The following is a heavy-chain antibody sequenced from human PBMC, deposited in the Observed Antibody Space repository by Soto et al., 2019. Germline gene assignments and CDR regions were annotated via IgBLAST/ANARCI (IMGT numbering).Heavy chain of an antibody. Sequence: EVQLLESGGGLEQPGGSLRLSCAASGFMFSNFAMSWVRQAPGKGLEWVSSISGGGISAIYADSAKGRFTISRDNSKNTLYLQMNNLRAEDTALYYCAKLKGVGTNYIHLDYWGQGTLVTVSS. J-gene: IGHJ4*02. CDR1: GFMFSNFA. V-gene: IGHV3-23*01. CDR2: ISGGGISA. CDR3: AKLKGVGTNYIHLDY. D-gene: IGHD1-1*01.